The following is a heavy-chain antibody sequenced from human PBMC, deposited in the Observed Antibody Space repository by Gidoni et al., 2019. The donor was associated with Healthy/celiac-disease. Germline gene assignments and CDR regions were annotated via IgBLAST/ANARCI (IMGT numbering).Heavy chain of an antibody. CDR2: IRGSGGST. CDR1: GFSFSSYA. CDR3: AKPGQQWLAPGAFDI. Sequence: EVQRLESGGGWVQPGGSRRLPGADSGFSFSSYAMSWVRQAPGKGLVWVSAIRGSGGSTYYADSVKGRFTISSANSKNTLYLQMNSLRAEDTAVYYCAKPGQQWLAPGAFDIWGQGTMVTVFS. J-gene: IGHJ3*02. D-gene: IGHD6-19*01. V-gene: IGHV3-23*01.